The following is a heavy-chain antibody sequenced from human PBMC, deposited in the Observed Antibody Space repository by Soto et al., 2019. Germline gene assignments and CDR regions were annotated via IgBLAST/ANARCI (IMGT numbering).Heavy chain of an antibody. CDR1: GFTVSSNY. D-gene: IGHD4-17*01. Sequence: EVQLVESGGGLVQPGGSLRLSCAASGFTVSSNYMSWVRQAPGKGLEWVSVIYSGGSTSYADSVKGRLTISRDYSKNTLCLHMNSLRAEDTAMYYCARDAFGDYGQQYFQHWGQGTLVTVSS. CDR2: IYSGGST. V-gene: IGHV3-66*01. J-gene: IGHJ1*01. CDR3: ARDAFGDYGQQYFQH.